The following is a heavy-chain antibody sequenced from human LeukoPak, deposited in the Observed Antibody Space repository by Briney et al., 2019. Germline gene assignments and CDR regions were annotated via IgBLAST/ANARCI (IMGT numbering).Heavy chain of an antibody. D-gene: IGHD5-24*01. J-gene: IGHJ4*02. V-gene: IGHV3-74*01. CDR3: ARDGLAAITFDY. Sequence: PGGSLRLSCVASGFTFSSYWMHWVRQAPGKGLVWVSHINSDGSSTTYADFVKGRFTISRDNAKNTLYLQMNSLRAEDTAVYYCARDGLAAITFDYWGQGILVTVSS. CDR2: INSDGSST. CDR1: GFTFSSYW.